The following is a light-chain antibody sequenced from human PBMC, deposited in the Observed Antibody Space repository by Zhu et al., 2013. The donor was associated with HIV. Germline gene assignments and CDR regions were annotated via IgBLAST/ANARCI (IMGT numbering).Light chain of an antibody. V-gene: IGKV4-1*01. J-gene: IGKJ4*01. Sequence: DIVLTQSPDSLTVSLGERATINCKSSQSVLYSSNNKNYLAWYQQRPGQPPKLLIYWASTRESGVPDRFSGSGSGTDFTLTISSQQAEDAAVYYCQQYDAAPLTFGGGTRLEIK. CDR2: WAS. CDR1: QSVLYSSNNKNY. CDR3: QQYDAAPLT.